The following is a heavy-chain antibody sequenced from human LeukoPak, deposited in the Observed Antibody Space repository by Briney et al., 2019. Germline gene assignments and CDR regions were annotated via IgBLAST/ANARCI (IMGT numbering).Heavy chain of an antibody. CDR2: ISAYNGNT. D-gene: IGHD2-2*01. CDR1: GYTFTSYG. Sequence: ASVKVSCKASGYTFTSYGISWVRQAPGQGLEWMGWISAYNGNTNYAQKLQGRVTMTTDTSTSTAYMELRSLRSDDTAVYYCARRYCSSTSCHVDYWGQGTLVTVST. CDR3: ARRYCSSTSCHVDY. V-gene: IGHV1-18*04. J-gene: IGHJ4*02.